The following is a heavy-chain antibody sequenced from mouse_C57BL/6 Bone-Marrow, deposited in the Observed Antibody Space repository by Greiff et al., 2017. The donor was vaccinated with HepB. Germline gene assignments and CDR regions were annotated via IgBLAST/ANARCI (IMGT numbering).Heavy chain of an antibody. CDR2: INPSSGYT. CDR1: GYTFTSYT. V-gene: IGHV1-4*01. D-gene: IGHD3-2*02. Sequence: VQRVESGAELARPGASVKMSCKASGYTFTSYTMHWVKQRPGQGLEWIGYINPSSGYTKYNQKFKDKATLTADKSSSTAYMQLSSLTSEDSAVYYCARQLRYPLYYFDYWGQGTTLTVSS. J-gene: IGHJ2*01. CDR3: ARQLRYPLYYFDY.